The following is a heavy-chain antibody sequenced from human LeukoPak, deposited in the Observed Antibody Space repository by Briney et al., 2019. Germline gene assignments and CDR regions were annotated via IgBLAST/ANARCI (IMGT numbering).Heavy chain of an antibody. J-gene: IGHJ4*02. D-gene: IGHD6-13*01. CDR1: GYTFTSYY. Sequence: ASVKVSCKASGYTFTSYYMHWVRQAPGQGLEWMGIINPSGGSTSYARKFQGRVTMTRDTSTSTVYMELSSLRSEDTAVYYCARDDGDSSSWSEKFDYWGQGTLVTVSS. CDR3: ARDDGDSSSWSEKFDY. CDR2: INPSGGST. V-gene: IGHV1-46*01.